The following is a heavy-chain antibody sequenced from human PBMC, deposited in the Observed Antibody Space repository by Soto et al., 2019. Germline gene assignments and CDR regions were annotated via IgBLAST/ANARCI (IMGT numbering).Heavy chain of an antibody. CDR1: GGSISSSSYY. CDR2: IYYSGST. Sequence: SETLSLTCTVSGGSISSSSYYWGWIRQPPGKGLEWIGSIYYSGSTYYNPSLKSRVTISVDTSKNQFSLKLSSVTAADTAVYYCARAQYYYDSSGYFDYWGQGTLVTVSS. D-gene: IGHD3-22*01. J-gene: IGHJ4*02. CDR3: ARAQYYYDSSGYFDY. V-gene: IGHV4-39*01.